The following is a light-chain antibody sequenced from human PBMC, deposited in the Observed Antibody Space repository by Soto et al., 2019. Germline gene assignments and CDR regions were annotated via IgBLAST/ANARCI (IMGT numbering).Light chain of an antibody. Sequence: QSVLTQPASVSGSPGQSITISCTGTSSDVGSYNLVSWYQQHPRKAPNLMIYEGSKRPSGVSNRFSGSKSGNTASLTISGLQDEDEADYYCCSYAGSRVFGGGTKLTVL. CDR2: EGS. CDR3: CSYAGSRV. V-gene: IGLV2-23*01. J-gene: IGLJ3*02. CDR1: SSDVGSYNL.